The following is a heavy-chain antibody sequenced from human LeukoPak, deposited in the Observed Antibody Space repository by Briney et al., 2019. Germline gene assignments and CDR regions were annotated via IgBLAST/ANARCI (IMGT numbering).Heavy chain of an antibody. Sequence: GGSLRLSCTASGFTFGDYAMSWVRQAPGKGLEWVGFIRSKAYGGTTEYAASVKGRFIISRDDSKSIAYLQMNSLKTEDTAVYYCTRSQGYCSSTSCYDDFDYWGQGTLVTVSS. J-gene: IGHJ4*02. CDR2: IRSKAYGGTT. V-gene: IGHV3-49*04. CDR1: GFTFGDYA. D-gene: IGHD2-2*01. CDR3: TRSQGYCSSTSCYDDFDY.